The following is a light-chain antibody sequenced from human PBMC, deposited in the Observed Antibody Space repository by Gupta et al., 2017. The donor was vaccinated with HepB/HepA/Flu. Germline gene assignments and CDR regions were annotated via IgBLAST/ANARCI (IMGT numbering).Light chain of an antibody. CDR2: LGS. J-gene: IGKJ5*01. V-gene: IGKV2-28*01. Sequence: DILMTQSPLSLPVSPGEPASISCRSSQNLLHRSGNNFLDWYLHKPGQSPQLLIYLGSNRASGVPDRFSGSAPGTDFTLEISRVEVKNVGLYYFRQTLETPLTFGEGTLMDIK. CDR3: RQTLETPLT. CDR1: QNLLHRSGNNF.